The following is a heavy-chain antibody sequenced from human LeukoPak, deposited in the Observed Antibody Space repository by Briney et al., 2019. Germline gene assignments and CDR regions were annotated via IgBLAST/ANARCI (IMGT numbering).Heavy chain of an antibody. J-gene: IGHJ3*02. V-gene: IGHV3-9*01. CDR2: ISWNSGSI. Sequence: GGSLRLSCAASGFTFDDYAMHWVRQAPGKGLEWVSGISWNSGSIGYADSVKGRFTISRDNAKNLVYLQMNSLRAEDTAVYYCARGFTGIWGQGTMVTVSS. CDR1: GFTFDDYA. D-gene: IGHD3-10*01. CDR3: ARGFTGI.